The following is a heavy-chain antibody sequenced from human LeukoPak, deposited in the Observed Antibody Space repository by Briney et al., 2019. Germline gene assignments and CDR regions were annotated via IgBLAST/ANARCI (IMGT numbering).Heavy chain of an antibody. CDR2: INSDGSST. D-gene: IGHD4-11*01. J-gene: IGHJ4*02. CDR1: GFTFSSYW. Sequence: GGSLRLSCAASGFTFSSYWMNWVRQAPAKGLVWVSRINSDGSSTSYADSVKGRFTISRDNAKNTLYLQMNSLRGEDTAVYYRARGTGYSVFDYWGQGTLVTVSS. V-gene: IGHV3-74*01. CDR3: ARGTGYSVFDY.